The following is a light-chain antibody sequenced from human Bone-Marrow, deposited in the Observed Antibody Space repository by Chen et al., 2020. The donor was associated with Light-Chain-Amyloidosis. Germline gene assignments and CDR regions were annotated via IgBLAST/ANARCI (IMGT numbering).Light chain of an antibody. Sequence: QSALTQPASVAGSVGPSITIPSTGNSTDVGHYNLVSWYQQHPGEAPKLMIYEDSERPSGVSNRFSGSKSGNTASLTISGLQTEDQADYYCCSSSDTDTLIFGTGTRLTVL. CDR2: EDS. CDR1: STDVGHYNL. CDR3: CSSSDTDTLI. J-gene: IGLJ2*01. V-gene: IGLV2-23*01.